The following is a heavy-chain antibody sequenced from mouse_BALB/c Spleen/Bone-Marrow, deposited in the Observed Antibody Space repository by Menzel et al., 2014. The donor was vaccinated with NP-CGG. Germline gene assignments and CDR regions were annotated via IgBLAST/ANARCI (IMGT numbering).Heavy chain of an antibody. CDR1: GFTFSDYG. Sequence: DVMLVESGGGLVQPGGSRKLSCAASGFTFSDYGMAWVRQAPGKGPEWVAFISNLAYSIYYADTVTGRFTISRENAKNTLYLKISSLRSEDSAMYYCARAGYDGYPWYFDVWGAGTTVTVSS. CDR2: ISNLAYSI. V-gene: IGHV5-15*02. CDR3: ARAGYDGYPWYFDV. D-gene: IGHD2-3*01. J-gene: IGHJ1*01.